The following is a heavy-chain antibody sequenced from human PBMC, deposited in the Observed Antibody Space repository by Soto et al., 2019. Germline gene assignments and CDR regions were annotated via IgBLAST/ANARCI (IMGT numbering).Heavy chain of an antibody. Sequence: PSETLSLTCAVYGGSFSGYYWSWIRQPPGKGLEWIGEINHSGSTNYNPSLKSRVTISVDTSKNQFSLKLSSVTAADTAVYYCATSGGGSTYYDFWSGYFSGDGFDYWGQGTLVTVSS. CDR3: ATSGGGSTYYDFWSGYFSGDGFDY. D-gene: IGHD3-3*01. CDR2: INHSGST. V-gene: IGHV4-34*01. J-gene: IGHJ4*02. CDR1: GGSFSGYY.